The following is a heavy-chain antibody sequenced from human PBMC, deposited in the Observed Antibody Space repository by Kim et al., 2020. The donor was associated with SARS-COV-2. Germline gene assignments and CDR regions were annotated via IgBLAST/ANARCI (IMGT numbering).Heavy chain of an antibody. CDR1: DGSINSDY. Sequence: SETLSLTCTVSDGSINSDYWSWIRQSPDKGLEWIGYIDYSGSTKYNPSLKSRVTISKDTSQNQFSLRLSSVTPTDTAVYYCATSPRNPGYYGSSPYDYFNFWGQGTLVTGSS. V-gene: IGHV4-59*13. CDR3: ATSPRNPGYYGSSPYDYFNF. CDR2: IDYSGST. J-gene: IGHJ4*02. D-gene: IGHD2-2*01.